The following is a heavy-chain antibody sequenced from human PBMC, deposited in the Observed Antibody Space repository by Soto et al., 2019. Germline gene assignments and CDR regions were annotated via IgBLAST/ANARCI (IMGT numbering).Heavy chain of an antibody. CDR2: IYWDDDK. Sequence: SGRTLGNPTQSLTLTCTFSGFSLSTRDVGVGWIRQPPGKALEWLALIYWDDDKRYSPSLKSRLTITKDTSKNQVVLTMTNMDPVDTATYYCAHRLLGSDYAAFDYWGQGTLVTVSS. CDR3: AHRLLGSDYAAFDY. J-gene: IGHJ4*02. D-gene: IGHD4-17*01. V-gene: IGHV2-5*02. CDR1: GFSLSTRDVG.